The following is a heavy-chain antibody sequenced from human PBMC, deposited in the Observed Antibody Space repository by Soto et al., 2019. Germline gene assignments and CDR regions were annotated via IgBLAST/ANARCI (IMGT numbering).Heavy chain of an antibody. CDR2: IKRIADAGAT. V-gene: IGHV3-15*07. Sequence: PGGSLRLSCAASGFNFSKALMNWVRQAPGRGLEWVGHIKRIADAGATDFAAPVKGRFTISRDDSKNTLYLQMNSLNIEDTAMYYCTTDASQRDSSGYWYEGAYWGQGTLVTVSS. D-gene: IGHD3-22*01. CDR3: TTDASQRDSSGYWYEGAY. J-gene: IGHJ4*02. CDR1: GFNFSKAL.